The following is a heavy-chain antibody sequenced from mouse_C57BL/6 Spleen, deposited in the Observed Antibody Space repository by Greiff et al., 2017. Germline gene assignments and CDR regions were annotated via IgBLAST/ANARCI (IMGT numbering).Heavy chain of an antibody. V-gene: IGHV10-3*01. J-gene: IGHJ4*01. Sequence: EVQRVESGGGLVQPKGSLKLSCAASGFTFNTYAMHWVRQAPGKGLEWVARIRSKSSNYATYYADSVKDRFTISRDDSQSMLYLQMNNLKTEDTAMYYCVRGIYYGNLYYAMDYWGQGTSVTVSS. D-gene: IGHD2-1*01. CDR3: VRGIYYGNLYYAMDY. CDR2: IRSKSSNYAT. CDR1: GFTFNTYA.